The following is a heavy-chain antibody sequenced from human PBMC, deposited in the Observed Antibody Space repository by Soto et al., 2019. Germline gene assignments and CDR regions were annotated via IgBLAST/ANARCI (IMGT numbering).Heavy chain of an antibody. Sequence: XSVKVSCKASGYTFTSYGISWVRQAPGQGLEWMGWISAYNGNTNYAQKLQGRVTMTTDTSTSTAYMELRSLRSDDTAVYYCARDRYYDFWSGSTYYYYGMDVWGQGTTVTVSS. CDR1: GYTFTSYG. CDR2: ISAYNGNT. D-gene: IGHD3-3*01. CDR3: ARDRYYDFWSGSTYYYYGMDV. V-gene: IGHV1-18*04. J-gene: IGHJ6*02.